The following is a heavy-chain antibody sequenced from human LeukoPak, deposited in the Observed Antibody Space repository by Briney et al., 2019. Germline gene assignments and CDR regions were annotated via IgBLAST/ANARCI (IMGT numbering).Heavy chain of an antibody. CDR1: GFTFEYAW. V-gene: IGHV3-15*01. CDR2: IRRKSEGETT. Sequence: GGSLRLSCAASGFTFEYAWMSWVRQAPGKGLEWVGRIRRKSEGETTDYAAPVKGRFTISRDDSKNTLYLQMSSLRAEDTAVYYCAKAYCSGGSCYRPPYDAFDIWGQGTMVTVSS. J-gene: IGHJ3*02. D-gene: IGHD2-15*01. CDR3: AKAYCSGGSCYRPPYDAFDI.